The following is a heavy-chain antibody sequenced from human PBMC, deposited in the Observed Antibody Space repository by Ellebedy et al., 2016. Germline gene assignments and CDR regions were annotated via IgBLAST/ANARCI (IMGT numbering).Heavy chain of an antibody. CDR2: VLHTGTT. J-gene: IGHJ3*01. Sequence: GSLRLSCDVSGGSVSSDYWNWIRRPPGKGLEWIGYVLHTGTTNYNPSLKSRVTMSVDTSKSQFSLRLTSVTAADTAVYYCAKWNGGWNAFDVWGQGTMVTVSS. CDR3: AKWNGGWNAFDV. CDR1: GGSVSSDY. V-gene: IGHV4-59*02. D-gene: IGHD1-1*01.